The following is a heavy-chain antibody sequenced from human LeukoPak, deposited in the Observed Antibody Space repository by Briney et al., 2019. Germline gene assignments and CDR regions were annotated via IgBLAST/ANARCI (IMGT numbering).Heavy chain of an antibody. J-gene: IGHJ4*02. CDR1: GFTFSNYW. CDR3: ALYSSVYSYYFDY. V-gene: IGHV3-7*01. Sequence: GGSLRLSCAASGFTFSNYWMSWVRQAPGKGLEWVANIKKDGSEKYYVDSVKGRFTISRDNAKNSLYLQMNSLRAEDTAVYYCALYSSVYSYYFDYWGQGTLVTVSS. CDR2: IKKDGSEK. D-gene: IGHD3-22*01.